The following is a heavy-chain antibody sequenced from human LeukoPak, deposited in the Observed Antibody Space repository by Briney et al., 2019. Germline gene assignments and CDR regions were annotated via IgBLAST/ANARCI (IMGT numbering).Heavy chain of an antibody. CDR1: GYTFTGYY. CDR2: INPNSGGT. J-gene: IGHJ5*02. V-gene: IGHV1-2*02. D-gene: IGHD3-10*01. Sequence: ASVKVSCKASGYTFTGYYMHWVRQAPGQGLEWMGWINPNSGGTNYAQKFQGRVTMTRDTSISTAYMELSRLRSDDTAVYYCARDDLFGELSNWFDHWGQGTLVTVSS. CDR3: ARDDLFGELSNWFDH.